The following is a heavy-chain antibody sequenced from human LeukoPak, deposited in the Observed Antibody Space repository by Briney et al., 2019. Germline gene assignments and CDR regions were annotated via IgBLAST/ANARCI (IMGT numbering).Heavy chain of an antibody. CDR2: IYYSGST. CDR3: ARLRSITIFGVVNSPYFDY. V-gene: IGHV4-39*01. CDR1: GGSISSSSYY. J-gene: IGHJ4*02. Sequence: SETLSLTCTVSGGSISSSSYYWGWIRQPPGKGLEWIGSIYYSGSTYYNPSLKSRVTISVDTSKNTFSLKLRYVTAEATAVYYCARLRSITIFGVVNSPYFDYWGQGTLVTVSS. D-gene: IGHD3-3*01.